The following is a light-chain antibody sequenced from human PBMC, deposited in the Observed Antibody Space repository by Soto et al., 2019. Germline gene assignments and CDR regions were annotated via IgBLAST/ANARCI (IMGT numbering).Light chain of an antibody. J-gene: IGKJ2*01. CDR1: QSVSSTY. Sequence: EIVLTQSPGTLSLSPGERATLSCRASQSVSSTYIAWYQQNPGQARRLLIYGASSRATGIPDRFSGSGSGTDFSLTISTMEPEDFAVYFCQQYGRSPPFTFGQGTKVEIK. CDR2: GAS. CDR3: QQYGRSPPFT. V-gene: IGKV3-20*01.